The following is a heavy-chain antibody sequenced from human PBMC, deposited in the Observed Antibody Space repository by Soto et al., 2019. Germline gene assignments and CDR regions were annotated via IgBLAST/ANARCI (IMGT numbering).Heavy chain of an antibody. D-gene: IGHD1-1*01. CDR2: IYYSGST. V-gene: IGHV4-39*01. Sequence: PSETLSLTCIFSGVSLSNNIYYWGWIRQPPGKGLEWIGSIYYSGSTYYNPSLKSRVTISVDTSKNQFSLKLSSVTAADTAVYYCARNYWNAVNSWFDPWGQGTLVTVSS. J-gene: IGHJ5*02. CDR1: GVSLSNNIYY. CDR3: ARNYWNAVNSWFDP.